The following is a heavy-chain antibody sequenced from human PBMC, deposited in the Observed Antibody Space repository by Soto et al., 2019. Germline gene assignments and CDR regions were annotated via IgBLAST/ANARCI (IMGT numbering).Heavy chain of an antibody. J-gene: IGHJ5*02. Sequence: SETLSLTCTVSGGSISSYYWSWIRQPPGKGLEWIGYIYYSGSTNYNPSLKSRVTISVDTSKNQFSLKLSSVTAADTAVYYCARLWFGELSYPNWFEPWGQGTLVTVSS. CDR2: IYYSGST. CDR1: GGSISSYY. D-gene: IGHD3-10*01. V-gene: IGHV4-59*08. CDR3: ARLWFGELSYPNWFEP.